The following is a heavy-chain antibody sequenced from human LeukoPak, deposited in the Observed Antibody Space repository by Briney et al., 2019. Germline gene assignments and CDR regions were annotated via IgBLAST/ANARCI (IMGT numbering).Heavy chain of an antibody. J-gene: IGHJ4*02. CDR2: ITSSSNYI. Sequence: ETLSLTCAVYGGSFSGYYWSWIRQPPGEGLEWVSSITSSSNYIYYADSVKGRFTISRDNAKNSLYLQMNSLRAEDTAVYYCARGDYYTFDYWGQGTLVTVSS. CDR1: GGSFSGYY. D-gene: IGHD3-3*01. V-gene: IGHV3-21*03. CDR3: ARGDYYTFDY.